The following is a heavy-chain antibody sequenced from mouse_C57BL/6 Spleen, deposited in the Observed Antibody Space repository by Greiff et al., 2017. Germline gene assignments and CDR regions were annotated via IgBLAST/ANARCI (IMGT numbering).Heavy chain of an antibody. CDR1: GYTFTDYE. CDR2: IDPETGGT. D-gene: IGHD2-1*01. V-gene: IGHV1-15*01. J-gene: IGHJ4*01. Sequence: QVQLQQPGAELVRPGASVTLSCKASGYTFTDYEMHWVKQTPVHGLEWIGAIDPETGGTAYNQKFKGKATLTVDTSSSTAYMQLSSLTSEDSAVYYCAKYGNFAMDYWGQGTSVTVSS. CDR3: AKYGNFAMDY.